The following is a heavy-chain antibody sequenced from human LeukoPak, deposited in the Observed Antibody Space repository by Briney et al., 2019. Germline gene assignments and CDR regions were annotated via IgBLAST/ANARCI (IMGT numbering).Heavy chain of an antibody. Sequence: SETLSLTCTVSGDSIRSSLYYWAWIRQPPGKGLEWIGSIYYSGSTYYNPSLKSRLTVSVDTSKNQFSLKLRSVTAPDTAVYYCASRYHGSSWNHPFDFWGQGTLVTVSS. V-gene: IGHV4-39*01. CDR3: ASRYHGSSWNHPFDF. CDR2: IYYSGST. J-gene: IGHJ4*02. D-gene: IGHD1-14*01. CDR1: GDSIRSSLYY.